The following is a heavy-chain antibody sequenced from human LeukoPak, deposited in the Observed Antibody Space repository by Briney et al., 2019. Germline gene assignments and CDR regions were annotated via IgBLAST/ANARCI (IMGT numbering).Heavy chain of an antibody. CDR3: ARVGSGVRQWLGDYFDY. J-gene: IGHJ4*02. V-gene: IGHV3-30-3*01. CDR1: GFTFSSYA. CDR2: ISYDGSNK. Sequence: PGRSLRLSCAASGFTFSSYAMHWVRQAPGKGLEWVAVISYDGSNKYYADSVKGRFTISRDNSKNTLYLQMNSLRAEDTAMYYCARVGSGVRQWLGDYFDYWGQGTLVTVSS. D-gene: IGHD6-19*01.